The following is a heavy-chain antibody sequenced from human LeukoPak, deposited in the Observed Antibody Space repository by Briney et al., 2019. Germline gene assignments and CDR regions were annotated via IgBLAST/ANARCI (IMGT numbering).Heavy chain of an antibody. CDR1: GFTFTSSA. CDR3: ARASCYRYGLSPQWCMLWLGFDY. CDR2: IVVGSGNT. Sequence: SVKVSCKASGFTFTSSAVQWVRQARGQRLEWIGWIVVGSGNTNYAQKFQERVTITRDMSTSTAYMELSSLRSEDTAVYYCARASCYRYGLSPQWCMLWLGFDYWGQGTLVTVSS. D-gene: IGHD2-8*01. V-gene: IGHV1-58*01. J-gene: IGHJ4*02.